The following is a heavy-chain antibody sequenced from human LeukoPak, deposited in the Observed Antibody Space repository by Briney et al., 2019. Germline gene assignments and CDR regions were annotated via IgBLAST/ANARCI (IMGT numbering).Heavy chain of an antibody. Sequence: PSETLSLTCAVYGGSLNGHYWSWIRQPPGKGLEWIGEGSESGGTKFNPSLKSRVTISADTSKNQFSLKVKSVTAADTAVYYCARVTVTTDVFDYWGQGTLVTVSS. CDR3: ARVTVTTDVFDY. CDR2: GSESGGT. CDR1: GGSLNGHY. V-gene: IGHV4-34*01. J-gene: IGHJ4*02. D-gene: IGHD4-17*01.